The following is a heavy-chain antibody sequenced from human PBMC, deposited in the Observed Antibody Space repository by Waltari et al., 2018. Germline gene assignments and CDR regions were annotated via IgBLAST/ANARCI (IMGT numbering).Heavy chain of an antibody. CDR2: ISYDGSNK. CDR3: ARGERSIVDY. Sequence: QVQLVESGGGVVQPGRSLRLSCAASGFTFSSYAMHWVRQAPGTGLEWVAVISYDGSNKYYADSVKGRFTISRDNSKNTLYLQMNSLRAEDTAVYYCARGERSIVDYWGQGTLVTVSS. V-gene: IGHV3-30-3*01. J-gene: IGHJ4*02. D-gene: IGHD1-26*01. CDR1: GFTFSSYA.